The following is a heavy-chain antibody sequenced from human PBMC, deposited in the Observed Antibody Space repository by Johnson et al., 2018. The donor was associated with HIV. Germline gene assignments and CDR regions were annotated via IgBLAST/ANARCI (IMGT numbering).Heavy chain of an antibody. CDR2: ISYDGSNK. Sequence: QVQLVESGGGVVQPGRSLRLSCAASGFTFSRCAMHWVRQAPGKGLEWVAVISYDGSNKYYADSVKGRFTISRDNSKNTLYLQMNSLRAEDTAVYYCARGRGGSYADAFDIWGQGTMVTVSS. CDR3: ARGRGGSYADAFDI. D-gene: IGHD1-26*01. CDR1: GFTFSRCA. J-gene: IGHJ3*02. V-gene: IGHV3-30-3*01.